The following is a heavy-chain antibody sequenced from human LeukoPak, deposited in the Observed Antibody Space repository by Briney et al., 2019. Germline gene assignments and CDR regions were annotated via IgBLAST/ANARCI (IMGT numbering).Heavy chain of an antibody. CDR3: ASRPYYDSSGPTKGGFDY. CDR2: IYYSGST. J-gene: IGHJ4*02. CDR1: GGSISSSSYY. D-gene: IGHD3-22*01. Sequence: SETLSLTCTVSGGSISSSSYYWGWVRQPPGKGLEWIGSIYYSGSTYYNPSLKSRVTISVDTSKNQFSRKLSSVPAADTAVYYCASRPYYDSSGPTKGGFDYWGQGTLVTVSS. V-gene: IGHV4-39*01.